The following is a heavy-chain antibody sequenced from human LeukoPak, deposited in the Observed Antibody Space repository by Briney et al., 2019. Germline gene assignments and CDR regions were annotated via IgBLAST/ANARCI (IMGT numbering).Heavy chain of an antibody. CDR3: ARAFLDGFDI. V-gene: IGHV4-34*01. D-gene: IGHD2/OR15-2a*01. CDR2: INHSGST. Sequence: SETLSLTCAVYGGSFSGYYWSWIRQPPGKGLEWIGEINHSGSTNYNPSLKSRVTISVDTSKNQFSLKLSSVTAADTAVYYCARAFLDGFDIWGQGTMVTVSS. CDR1: GGSFSGYY. J-gene: IGHJ3*02.